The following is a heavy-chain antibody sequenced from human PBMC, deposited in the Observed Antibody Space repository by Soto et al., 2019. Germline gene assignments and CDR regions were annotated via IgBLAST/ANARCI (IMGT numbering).Heavy chain of an antibody. D-gene: IGHD2-15*01. V-gene: IGHV3-30*03. CDR3: AGTPGGY. Sequence: VGSLRLSCAASGFTFSSYGMHWVRQAPGKGLEWVAVISYDGSNKYYADSVKGRFTISRDNSKNTLYLQMNSLRAEDTAVYYCAGTPGGYWGQGTLVTVS. CDR2: ISYDGSNK. J-gene: IGHJ4*02. CDR1: GFTFSSYG.